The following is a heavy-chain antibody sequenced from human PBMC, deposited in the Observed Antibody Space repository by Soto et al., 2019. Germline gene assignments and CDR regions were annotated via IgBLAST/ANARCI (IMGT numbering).Heavy chain of an antibody. CDR2: ISSNGGST. V-gene: IGHV3-64*01. D-gene: IGHD6-19*01. CDR1: GFTFSSYA. CDR3: ARVAGLNYYYYMDV. Sequence: GGSLRLSCAASGFTFSSYAMHWVRQAPGKGLEYVSAISSNGGSTYYANSVKGRFTISRDNSKNTLYLQMGSLRAEDMAVYYCARVAGLNYYYYMDVWGKGTTVTVSS. J-gene: IGHJ6*03.